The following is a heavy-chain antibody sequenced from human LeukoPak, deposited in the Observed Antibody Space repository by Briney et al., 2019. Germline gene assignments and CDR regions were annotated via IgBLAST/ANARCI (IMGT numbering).Heavy chain of an antibody. CDR3: TRDQNVRGVEAGMEGWFDP. J-gene: IGHJ5*02. CDR2: IIPKFDLT. D-gene: IGHD1-1*01. CDR1: GDTFSNFV. Sequence: ASVKVSCKTSGDTFSNFVISWVRQAPGQGLEWMARIIPKFDLTKIAQKFEGRVTITADTSTSTVYLELSNVRSDDTAIYYCTRDQNVRGVEAGMEGWFDPWSQGTLVTVSS. V-gene: IGHV1-69*04.